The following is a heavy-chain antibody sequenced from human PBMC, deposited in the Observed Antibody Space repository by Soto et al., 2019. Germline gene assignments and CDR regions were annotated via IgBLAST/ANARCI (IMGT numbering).Heavy chain of an antibody. D-gene: IGHD3-9*01. Sequence: GGSLRLSCAASGFTFSSYAMSWVRQAPGKGLEWVSAISGSGGSTYYADSVKGRFTISRDNSKNTLYLQMNSLRAEDTAVYYCAKWIYDILTGYHFDYWGQGTLVIVSS. CDR1: GFTFSSYA. CDR2: ISGSGGST. CDR3: AKWIYDILTGYHFDY. J-gene: IGHJ4*02. V-gene: IGHV3-23*01.